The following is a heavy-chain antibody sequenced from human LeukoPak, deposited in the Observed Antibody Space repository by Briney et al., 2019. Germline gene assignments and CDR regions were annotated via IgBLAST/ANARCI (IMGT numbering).Heavy chain of an antibody. Sequence: GASVKVSCKASGGTFSSYAISWVRQAPGQGLEWMGGIIPIFGTANYAQKFQGRVTMTTDMSTSTVYMDLSSLRPEDTAVYYCARKAAPSWFDPWGQGTLVTVSS. CDR2: IIPIFGTA. D-gene: IGHD6-13*01. CDR3: ARKAAPSWFDP. CDR1: GGTFSSYA. V-gene: IGHV1-69*05. J-gene: IGHJ5*02.